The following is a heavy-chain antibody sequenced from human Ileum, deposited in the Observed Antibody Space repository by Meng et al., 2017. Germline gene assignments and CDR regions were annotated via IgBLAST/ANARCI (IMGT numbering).Heavy chain of an antibody. J-gene: IGHJ2*01. CDR1: GFAFSNYG. CDR2: ISAHVNSE. V-gene: IGHV3-30*19. D-gene: IGHD1-26*01. Sequence: GESLKISCAASGFAFSNYGMHWVRQAPGKGLEWVAAISAHVNSEYYADSVRGRFTVFRDSSKDTLYLQMNSLRAEDTAVYFCARNSDRRGNHWYFDLWGRGTLVTVSS. CDR3: ARNSDRRGNHWYFDL.